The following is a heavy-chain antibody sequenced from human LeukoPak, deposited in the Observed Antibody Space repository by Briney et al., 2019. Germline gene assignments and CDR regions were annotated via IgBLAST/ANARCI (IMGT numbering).Heavy chain of an antibody. V-gene: IGHV3-23*01. CDR2: ISGSGGST. Sequence: PGGSLRLSCAASGFTFSSYAMSWVRQAPGKGLEWVSAISGSGGSTYYADSVKGRFTISRDNSQNTLYLQMNSLRAEDTAVYYCPKDTEHSSGWYQIANYFDCWGQATLVTVCS. CDR1: GFTFSSYA. J-gene: IGHJ4*02. D-gene: IGHD6-19*01. CDR3: PKDTEHSSGWYQIANYFDC.